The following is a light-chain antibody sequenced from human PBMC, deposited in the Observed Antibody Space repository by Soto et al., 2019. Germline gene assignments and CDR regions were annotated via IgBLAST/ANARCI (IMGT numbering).Light chain of an antibody. Sequence: DIQMTQSPSTRSASVGDRVTVTCRASQSISSWLAWNQQKPGKVPKLLIKKASTLESGVPSRFSGSGSGTEFTLTISSLQPDDFATYYCQQYDSYSYTFGQGTKLEIK. CDR3: QQYDSYSYT. V-gene: IGKV1-5*03. CDR1: QSISSW. CDR2: KAS. J-gene: IGKJ2*01.